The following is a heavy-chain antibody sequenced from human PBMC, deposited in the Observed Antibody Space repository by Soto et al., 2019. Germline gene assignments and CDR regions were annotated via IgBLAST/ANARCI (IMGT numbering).Heavy chain of an antibody. J-gene: IGHJ4*02. CDR2: PRRTAYSYTT. V-gene: IGHV3-72*01. CDR3: ARDRSGRYGYDY. CDR1: GFTFSDLY. Sequence: EVQLVESGGGLVQPGESLTLSCAASGFTFSDLYMDWVRQAPGKGLELVGRPRRTAYSYTTVYVASVEGRFTVSRDDSKNSLYLQMISMKTEGTAVYYCARDRSGRYGYDYWGQGTLVTVSS. D-gene: IGHD3-10*01.